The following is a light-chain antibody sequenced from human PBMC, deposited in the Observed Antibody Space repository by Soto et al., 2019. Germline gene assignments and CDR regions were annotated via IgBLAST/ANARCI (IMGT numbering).Light chain of an antibody. Sequence: DIQVTQSPSSLSASAGDRVTITCRASQDISSCLAWYQQKPGKAPKLLIYAASSLQSGVPSRFSGSVSVTDITLTISRLQPEDFATYYCQQTYNSPRTFGQGTKVDIK. CDR2: AAS. CDR3: QQTYNSPRT. V-gene: IGKV1-39*01. J-gene: IGKJ1*01. CDR1: QDISSC.